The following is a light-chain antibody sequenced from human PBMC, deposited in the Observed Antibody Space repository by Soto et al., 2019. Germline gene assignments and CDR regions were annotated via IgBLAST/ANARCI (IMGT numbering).Light chain of an antibody. CDR3: QQYYSTPLS. Sequence: DLVLAPSRDSLDVARGARATINCKSRQSVLYSSNNKNYLAWYQQKPGQPPKLLIYWASTRESGVPDRFSGSGSGTDFTLTISSLQAEDVAVYYCQQYYSTPLSFGGGTKVDIK. CDR2: WAS. CDR1: QSVLYSSNNKNY. J-gene: IGKJ4*01. V-gene: IGKV4-1*01.